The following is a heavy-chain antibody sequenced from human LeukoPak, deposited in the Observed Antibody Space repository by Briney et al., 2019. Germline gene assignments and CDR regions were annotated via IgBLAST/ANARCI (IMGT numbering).Heavy chain of an antibody. V-gene: IGHV6-1*01. CDR2: TYYRSKWYN. Sequence: SQTLSLTCAISGDSVSSKSAAWNWNRQSPSRGLEWLGRTYYRSKWYNEYAVSVKSRVIINPDTSKNQFSLQLNSMTPEDTAVYYCARTAMRVVDSWGQGTLVTVSS. D-gene: IGHD5-18*01. CDR1: GDSVSSKSAA. J-gene: IGHJ4*02. CDR3: ARTAMRVVDS.